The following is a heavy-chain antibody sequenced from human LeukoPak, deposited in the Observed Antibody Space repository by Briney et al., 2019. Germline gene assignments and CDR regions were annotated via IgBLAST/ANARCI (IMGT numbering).Heavy chain of an antibody. CDR2: INHSGST. V-gene: IGHV4-34*01. D-gene: IGHD5-18*01. CDR1: GGSFGGYY. Sequence: SETLSLTCAVYGGSFGGYYWSWIRQPPGKGLEWIGEINHSGSTNYNPSLKSRVTISVDTSKNQFSLKLSSVTAADTAVYYCARGAVDTAMAFDYWGQGTLVTVSS. J-gene: IGHJ4*02. CDR3: ARGAVDTAMAFDY.